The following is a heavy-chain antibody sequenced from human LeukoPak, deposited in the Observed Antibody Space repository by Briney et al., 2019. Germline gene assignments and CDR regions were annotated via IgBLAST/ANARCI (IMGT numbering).Heavy chain of an antibody. V-gene: IGHV3-30-3*01. CDR2: ISYDGSNK. CDR1: GFTFSSYA. Sequence: GRSLRLSCAASGFTFSSYAMHWVRQAPGKGLEWVAVISYDGSNKHYADSVKGRFTISRDNAKNSLYLQMNSLRAEDTAVYYCARGGGHNSYWGQGTLVTVSS. CDR3: ARGGGHNSY. J-gene: IGHJ4*02. D-gene: IGHD5-24*01.